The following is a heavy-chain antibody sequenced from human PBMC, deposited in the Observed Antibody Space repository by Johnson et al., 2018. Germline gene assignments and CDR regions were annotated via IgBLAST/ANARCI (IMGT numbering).Heavy chain of an antibody. D-gene: IGHD1-1*01. J-gene: IGHJ6*03. V-gene: IGHV3-30*18. Sequence: VQLVESGGGVVQPGRALRLSCAASGFTFSSHGMHWVRQAPGKGLEWVALLSYDGSNKYYADSVKGRFIISRDISKITLYLQMNSLRAEDTAVYYCAKGPEGRQGVKLEYMDVWGQGTTVTVSS. CDR2: LSYDGSNK. CDR1: GFTFSSHG. CDR3: AKGPEGRQGVKLEYMDV.